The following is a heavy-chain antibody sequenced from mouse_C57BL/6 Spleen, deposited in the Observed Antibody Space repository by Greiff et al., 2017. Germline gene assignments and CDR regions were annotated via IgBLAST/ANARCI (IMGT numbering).Heavy chain of an antibody. CDR3: ARNYVYFDD. CDR1: GYTFTDYY. D-gene: IGHD1-1*02. J-gene: IGHJ2*01. V-gene: IGHV1-26*01. Sequence: VQLQQSGPELVKPGASVKISCKASGYTFTDYYMNWVKQSHGKSLEWIGDINPNNGGPSYNQKFKGKAKLTVDKTSSTAYMKRGSMTSEDTAVYYSARNYVYFDDWGKGTTLTVSS. CDR2: INPNNGGP.